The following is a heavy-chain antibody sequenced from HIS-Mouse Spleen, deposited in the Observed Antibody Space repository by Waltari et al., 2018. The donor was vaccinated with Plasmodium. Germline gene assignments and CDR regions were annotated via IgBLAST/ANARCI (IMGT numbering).Heavy chain of an antibody. CDR3: ARLAVAGTGVDY. CDR2: IYYSGST. CDR1: GGSVSSGSYY. D-gene: IGHD6-19*01. Sequence: QVQLQESGPGLVKPSETLSLTCTVSGGSVSSGSYYWSWIRQPPGKGLEWIGYIYYSGSTDYNPSLKSRVTISGDTSKNQFSLKLSSVTAADTAVYYCARLAVAGTGVDYWGQGTLVTVSS. V-gene: IGHV4-61*01. J-gene: IGHJ4*02.